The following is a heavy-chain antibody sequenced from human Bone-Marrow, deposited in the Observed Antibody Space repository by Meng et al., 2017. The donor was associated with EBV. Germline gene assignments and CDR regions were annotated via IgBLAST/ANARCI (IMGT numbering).Heavy chain of an antibody. D-gene: IGHD3-10*01. Sequence: QLQQGGAGVLQPSETLVLHFAVCGGFFSGYYWSWFRHPPGKGLEWIGVINHSGSTNYNPSLKSRVTISVDTSKNLFSPKLSSVTAADTAVYYCASSSLEGGFDYWGQGTLVTVSS. CDR1: GGFFSGYY. V-gene: IGHV4-34*01. J-gene: IGHJ4*02. CDR2: INHSGST. CDR3: ASSSLEGGFDY.